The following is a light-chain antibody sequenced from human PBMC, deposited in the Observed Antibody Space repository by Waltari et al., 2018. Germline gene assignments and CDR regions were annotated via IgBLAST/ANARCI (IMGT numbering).Light chain of an antibody. CDR1: ISCVGRYNY. V-gene: IGLV2-14*03. Sequence: QSDLTHPASVSGSPGQSITLYSTGTISCVGRYNYSSWYQQHPGKAPKLLIYDVSNRPSGVPSRFSGSKSGNTASLTISGLQAADEAHYYCNSYASNSNGLFGGGTKLTIL. CDR3: NSYASNSNGL. J-gene: IGLJ2*01. CDR2: DVS.